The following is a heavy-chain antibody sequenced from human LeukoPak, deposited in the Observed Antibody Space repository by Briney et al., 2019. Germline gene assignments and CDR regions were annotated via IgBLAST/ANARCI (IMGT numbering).Heavy chain of an antibody. CDR2: ISGSGGST. CDR1: GFTFSRYA. CDR3: AKDKHLAYYGGDCYLGYFQH. Sequence: GGSLRLSCAASGFTFSRYAMSWVRQAPGKGLEWVSAISGSGGSTYYADSVKGRFTISRDNSKNTLYLQMNSLRAEDTAVYYCAKDKHLAYYGGDCYLGYFQHWGQGTLVTVSS. V-gene: IGHV3-23*01. D-gene: IGHD2-21*01. J-gene: IGHJ1*01.